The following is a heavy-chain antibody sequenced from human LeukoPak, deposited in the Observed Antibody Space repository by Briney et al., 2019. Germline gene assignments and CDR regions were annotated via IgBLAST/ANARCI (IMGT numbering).Heavy chain of an antibody. CDR1: GFTFSTYG. J-gene: IGHJ4*02. Sequence: GGSLRLSCAASGFTFSTYGMQWVRQAPGKGLEWVGVISYDGKVKYHGDSVKGRFTISRDNSKNTLYLQMNSLRAEDTAVYYCVKETTPHTSGWYFWHWGQGNLVTISS. V-gene: IGHV3-30*18. CDR2: ISYDGKVK. CDR3: VKETTPHTSGWYFWH. D-gene: IGHD6-19*01.